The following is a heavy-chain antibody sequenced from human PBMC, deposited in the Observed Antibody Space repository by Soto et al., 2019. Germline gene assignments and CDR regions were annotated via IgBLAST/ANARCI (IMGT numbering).Heavy chain of an antibody. CDR1: GFTFSSYS. V-gene: IGHV3-48*01. D-gene: IGHD2-15*01. Sequence: EVQLVESGGGLVQPGGSLRLSCAASGFTFSSYSMNWVRQAPGKGLEWVSYISSSSSTIYYADSVKGRFTISRDNAKNSLYLQMNSLRAEDTAVYYSASYIGYCSGGSCSIPYYYYYMDVWGKGTTVTVSS. J-gene: IGHJ6*03. CDR3: ASYIGYCSGGSCSIPYYYYYMDV. CDR2: ISSSSSTI.